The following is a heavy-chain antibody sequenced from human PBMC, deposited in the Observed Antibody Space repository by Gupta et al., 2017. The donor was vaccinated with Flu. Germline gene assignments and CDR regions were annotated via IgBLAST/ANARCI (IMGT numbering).Heavy chain of an antibody. CDR1: GFTFSSYS. D-gene: IGHD6-13*01. CDR2: ISSSSSYI. J-gene: IGHJ4*02. CDR3: ARDVAAAVMSGY. Sequence: EVQLVESGGGLVKPGGSLRLSCAASGFTFSSYSMNWVRQAPGKGLEWVSSISSSSSYIYYADSVKGRFTISRDNAKNSLYLQMNSLRAEDTAVYYCARDVAAAVMSGYWGQGTLVTVSS. V-gene: IGHV3-21*01.